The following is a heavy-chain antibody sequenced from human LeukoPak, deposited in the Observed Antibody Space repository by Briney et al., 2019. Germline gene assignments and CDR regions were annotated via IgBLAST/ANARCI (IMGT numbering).Heavy chain of an antibody. CDR3: ARVSGFREQQLVAAFDI. CDR1: GYTFTSYG. V-gene: IGHV1-18*01. CDR2: ISAYNGNT. D-gene: IGHD6-13*01. J-gene: IGHJ3*02. Sequence: ASVKVSCKASGYTFTSYGISWVRQAPGQGLEWMGWISAYNGNTNYAQKLQGRVTMTTDTSTSTAYMELRSLRSDDTAVYYCARVSGFREQQLVAAFDIWGQGTMVTVSS.